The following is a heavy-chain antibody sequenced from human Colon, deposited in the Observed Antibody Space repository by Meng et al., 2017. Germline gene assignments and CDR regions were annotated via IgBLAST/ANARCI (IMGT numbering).Heavy chain of an antibody. CDR2: INPNSGVT. CDR1: GYTFPTFF. D-gene: IGHD1-26*01. CDR3: ARMGAGAAFDF. Sequence: QVHLVQSGAEVKTPGSSVKISCEASGYTFPTFFLNWVRQTPDPGFEWLGRINPNSGVTNFAQKFQGRVTMTRDTSISTAYMELASLRSDDTGVYYCARMGAGAAFDFWGQGTLVTVSS. V-gene: IGHV1-2*05. J-gene: IGHJ4*02.